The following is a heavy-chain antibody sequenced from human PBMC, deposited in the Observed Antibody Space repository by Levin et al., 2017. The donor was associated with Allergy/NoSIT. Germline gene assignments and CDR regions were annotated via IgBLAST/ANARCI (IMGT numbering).Heavy chain of an antibody. Sequence: RSQTLSLTCTVSGGSISSYYWSWIRQPPGKGLEWIGYIYYSGSTNYNPSLKSRVTISVDTSKNQFSLKLSSVTAADTAVYYCARGYSTLDWYFDLWGRGTLVTVSS. J-gene: IGHJ2*01. D-gene: IGHD6-13*01. CDR3: ARGYSTLDWYFDL. V-gene: IGHV4-59*01. CDR2: IYYSGST. CDR1: GGSISSYY.